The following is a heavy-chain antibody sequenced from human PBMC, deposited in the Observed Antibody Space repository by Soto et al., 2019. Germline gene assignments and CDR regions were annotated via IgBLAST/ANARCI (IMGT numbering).Heavy chain of an antibody. V-gene: IGHV4-38-2*01. D-gene: IGHD6-19*01. CDR1: GFTVSSNY. CDR3: ARVHVMVVAGSTFDY. Sequence: GSLRLSCAASGFTVSSNYMSWVRQAPGKGLEWIASIYHGGTTFYNPSLKSRITISVDTSNNQFSLKLTSVTAADTAVYYCARVHVMVVAGSTFDYWGHGTLVTVSS. CDR2: IYHGGTT. J-gene: IGHJ4*01.